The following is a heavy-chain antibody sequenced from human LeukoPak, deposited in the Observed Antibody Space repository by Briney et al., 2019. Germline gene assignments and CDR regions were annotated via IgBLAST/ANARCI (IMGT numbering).Heavy chain of an antibody. D-gene: IGHD6-19*01. CDR1: GFTFSDYM. CDR2: IDSSSTTI. V-gene: IGHV3-48*01. J-gene: IGHJ4*02. CDR3: ARETAVAVDC. Sequence: GGSLRLSCTASGFTFSDYMMTWVRQAPRKGLEWVSYIDSSSTTIHYADSVKGRFTISRDNAKNSLFLQMRSLRAEDTAVYYCARETAVAVDCWGQGTLVTVSS.